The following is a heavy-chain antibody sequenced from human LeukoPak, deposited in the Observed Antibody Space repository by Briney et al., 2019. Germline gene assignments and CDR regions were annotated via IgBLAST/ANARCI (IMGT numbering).Heavy chain of an antibody. V-gene: IGHV1-2*02. D-gene: IGHD3-22*01. CDR1: GYTLTGYY. Sequence: ASVNVSFKASGYTLTGYYMHWVRQAPAQGLEWMGWINPNSGCTNHAQKFQGRVTMTRNTSISTAYMELSRLRSDDTAVYYCARGEEWLLYWGQGTLVTVSS. J-gene: IGHJ4*02. CDR3: ARGEEWLLY. CDR2: INPNSGCT.